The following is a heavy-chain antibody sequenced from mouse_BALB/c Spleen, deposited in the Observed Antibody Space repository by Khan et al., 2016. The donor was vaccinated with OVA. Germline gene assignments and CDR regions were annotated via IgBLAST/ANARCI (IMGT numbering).Heavy chain of an antibody. D-gene: IGHD2-3*01. V-gene: IGHV3-2*02. CDR1: GYSITSDYA. CDR3: ARDGSRYNYAMDY. CDR2: INYSGST. Sequence: EVQLQESGPGLVKPSQSLSLTCTVTGYSITSDYAWNWIRQFPGNKLEWMGYINYSGSTNYNPALKSRISITRYTSKNQFFLQLNSVTTADTATYYCARDGSRYNYAMDYWGQGTSVTVSS. J-gene: IGHJ4*01.